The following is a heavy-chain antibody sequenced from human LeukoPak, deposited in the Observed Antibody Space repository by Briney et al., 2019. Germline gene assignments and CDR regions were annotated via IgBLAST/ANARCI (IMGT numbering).Heavy chain of an antibody. CDR2: IYPGDSDT. CDR3: ARLRDCSSTSCYVRWFDP. J-gene: IGHJ5*02. Sequence: GESLKISCKGSGYSFTSYWIGWVRQMPGKGLEWMGIIYPGDSDTRYSPSFQGQVTISADKSISTAYLQWSSLKASDTAMYYCARLRDCSSTSCYVRWFDPWGQGTLVTVSS. D-gene: IGHD2-2*01. CDR1: GYSFTSYW. V-gene: IGHV5-51*01.